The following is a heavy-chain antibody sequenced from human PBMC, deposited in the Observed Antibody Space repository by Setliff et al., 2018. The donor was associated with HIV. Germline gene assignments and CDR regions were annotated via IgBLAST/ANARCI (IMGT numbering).Heavy chain of an antibody. D-gene: IGHD1-26*01. Sequence: GGSLRLSCAASGFTFSTYWMSWVRQSPGKGLEWVANINQNGREKYYVDSVKGRFTISRDNAKTSVYLEMNDLRVEDTAVYLCANLWEVGAWGQGTLVTVSS. CDR2: INQNGREK. V-gene: IGHV3-7*03. CDR1: GFTFSTYW. CDR3: ANLWEVGA. J-gene: IGHJ5*02.